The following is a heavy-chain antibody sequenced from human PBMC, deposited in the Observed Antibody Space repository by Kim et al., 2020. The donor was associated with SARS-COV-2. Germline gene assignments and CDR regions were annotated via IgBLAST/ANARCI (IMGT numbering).Heavy chain of an antibody. CDR2: IYHSGST. D-gene: IGHD3-10*01. CDR3: ARELQYYYGSGSYYNEYYFDY. CDR1: GGSISSSNW. J-gene: IGHJ4*02. Sequence: SETLSLTCAVSGGSISSSNWWSWVRQPPGKGLEWIGEIYHSGSTNYNPSLKSRVTISVDKSKNQFSLKLSSVTAADTAVYYCARELQYYYGSGSYYNEYYFDYWGQGTLVTVSS. V-gene: IGHV4-4*02.